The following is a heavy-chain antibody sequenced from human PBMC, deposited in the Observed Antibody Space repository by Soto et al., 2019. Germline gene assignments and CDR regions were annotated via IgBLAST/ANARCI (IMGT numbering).Heavy chain of an antibody. D-gene: IGHD6-13*01. CDR3: AIAKAAASIYPCLFFCAFDI. V-gene: IGHV1-69*01. J-gene: IGHJ3*02. Sequence: QVQLVQSGAEVKKPGSSVKVSCKASGGTFSSYAISWVRQAPGQGLEWMGGIIPIFGTANYAQKFQGRVTITADESTSKAYMELSSLRSEETAVYYCAIAKAAASIYPCLFFCAFDIWGQGTMVTVSS. CDR1: GGTFSSYA. CDR2: IIPIFGTA.